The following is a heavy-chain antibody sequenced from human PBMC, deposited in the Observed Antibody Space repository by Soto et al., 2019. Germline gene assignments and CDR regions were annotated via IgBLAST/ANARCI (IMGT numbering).Heavy chain of an antibody. V-gene: IGHV1-18*01. J-gene: IGHJ5*02. CDR2: ISAHNGNT. CDR1: GYIFISYG. Sequence: ASVKVSCKASGYIFISYGISWVRQAPGQGLEWMGWISAHNGNTNYAQTLQGRVTMTTDTSTSTAYMEVRSLRSDATAVYYCARQDWNYNWFDPWGLG. D-gene: IGHD1-7*01. CDR3: ARQDWNYNWFDP.